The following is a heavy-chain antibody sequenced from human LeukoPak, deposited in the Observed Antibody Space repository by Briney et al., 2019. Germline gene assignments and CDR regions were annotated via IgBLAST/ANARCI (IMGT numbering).Heavy chain of an antibody. CDR3: AKAPGSGYYYNWFDP. D-gene: IGHD3-22*01. J-gene: IGHJ5*02. V-gene: IGHV3-43*01. Sequence: GGSLRLSCEGSGLTFEDYTMHWVRQAPGKGLEWVSLINRCGTTTVYADSVEGRFTISRDNSKNSLYLQMKSLRTEDTALYYCAKAPGSGYYYNWFDPWGQGTLVTVSS. CDR2: INRCGTTT. CDR1: GLTFEDYT.